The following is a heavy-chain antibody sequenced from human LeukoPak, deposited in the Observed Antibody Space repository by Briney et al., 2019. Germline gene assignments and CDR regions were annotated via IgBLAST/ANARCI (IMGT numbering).Heavy chain of an antibody. D-gene: IGHD5-18*01. CDR1: GHTFTTYG. J-gene: IGHJ4*02. CDR3: ARRGSVDTPMSNWEWWH. V-gene: IGHV1-18*01. Sequence: ASVKVSCKASGHTFTTYGVSWLRQAPGQGLEWMGWISTYNGDTNYAQKFQGRVTLTTDTSTSTVYMELRSLRSDDTAVYYCARRGSVDTPMSNWEWWHWGQGTLVTVSS. CDR2: ISTYNGDT.